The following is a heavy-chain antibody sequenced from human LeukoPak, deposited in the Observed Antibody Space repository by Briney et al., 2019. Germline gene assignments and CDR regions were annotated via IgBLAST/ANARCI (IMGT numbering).Heavy chain of an antibody. Sequence: SETLSLTCTVSGGSISSGSYYWSWIRQPAGKGLEWIGRIHTSGSTNYNPSLKSRVTISVDTSKNQFSLKLSSVTAADTAVYYCARGGYDFWSGYYEKAFDIWGQGTMVTVSS. D-gene: IGHD3-3*01. CDR3: ARGGYDFWSGYYEKAFDI. V-gene: IGHV4-61*02. CDR2: IHTSGST. CDR1: GGSISSGSYY. J-gene: IGHJ3*02.